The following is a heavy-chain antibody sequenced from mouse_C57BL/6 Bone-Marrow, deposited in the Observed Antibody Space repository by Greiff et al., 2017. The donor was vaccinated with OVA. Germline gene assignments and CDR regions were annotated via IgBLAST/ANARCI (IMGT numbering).Heavy chain of an antibody. D-gene: IGHD2-10*01. V-gene: IGHV3-8*01. CDR3: ARSSAYYGNYGYFDV. CDR2: ISYSGST. Sequence: ESGPGLAKPSQTLSLTCSVTGYSITSDYWNWIRKFPGNKLEYMGYISYSGSTYYNPSLKSRISITRDTSKNQYYLQLNSVTTEDTATYYCARSSAYYGNYGYFDVWGTGTTVTVSS. J-gene: IGHJ1*03. CDR1: GYSITSDY.